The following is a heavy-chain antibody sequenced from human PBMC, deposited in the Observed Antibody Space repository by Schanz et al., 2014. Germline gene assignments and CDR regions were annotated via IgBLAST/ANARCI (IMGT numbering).Heavy chain of an antibody. CDR1: AFPFSTYS. Sequence: EVQLVESGGGLVKPGGSLRLSCVASAFPFSTYSIHWVRQAPGKGLEWVSYIRSDNNYIYYADSVKGRFTISRDNAKNSLFLQMNSLTAEDTAVYYCVREDMVRGIRAFDIWGQGTMVTVSS. V-gene: IGHV3-21*01. CDR2: IRSDNNYI. D-gene: IGHD3-10*01. CDR3: VREDMVRGIRAFDI. J-gene: IGHJ3*02.